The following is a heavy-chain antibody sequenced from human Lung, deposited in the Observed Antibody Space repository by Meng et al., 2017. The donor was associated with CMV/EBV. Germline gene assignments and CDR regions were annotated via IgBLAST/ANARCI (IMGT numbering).Heavy chain of an antibody. CDR3: ARAAFGRNNCEY. CDR1: GFMFSDYY. V-gene: IGHV3-11*04. CDR2: IGGGGGTL. J-gene: IGHJ4*02. D-gene: IGHD3-10*01. Sequence: GESLKISCAASGFMFSDYYITWIRQAPGKGLEWVSYIGGGGGTLYYADSVKGRFIISRDNARNSLYLQINSLRAGDTSVYYCARAAFGRNNCEYWGQGTLVTVSS.